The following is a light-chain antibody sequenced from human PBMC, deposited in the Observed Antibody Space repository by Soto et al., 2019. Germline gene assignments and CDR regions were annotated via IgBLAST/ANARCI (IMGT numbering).Light chain of an antibody. V-gene: IGLV2-23*01. CDR3: CSYAGSDIFAV. CDR1: SSDIGSYER. Sequence: QSALTQPASVSGSPGQSITISCTGTSSDIGSYERVSWYQRHPVKAPKLMIYEDYRRPSGISNRFSGSKSGNTASLTISGLQAEDEADYYCCSYAGSDIFAVFGGGTQLTVL. CDR2: EDY. J-gene: IGLJ7*01.